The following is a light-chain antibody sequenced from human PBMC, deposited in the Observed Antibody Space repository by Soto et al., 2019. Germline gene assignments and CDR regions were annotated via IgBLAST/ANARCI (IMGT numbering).Light chain of an antibody. CDR3: KQYKEWATLT. CDR2: GAT. V-gene: IGKV3-15*01. Sequence: DIVMTQSPATLSVSLGETATLSCRASQYVSNKVAWYQQKPGQAPSLLILGATTRATGVPARFSGSGSGTEYTLPISSLQSEDFAVYYCKQYKEWATLTFGQGTRWIL. CDR1: QYVSNK. J-gene: IGKJ5*01.